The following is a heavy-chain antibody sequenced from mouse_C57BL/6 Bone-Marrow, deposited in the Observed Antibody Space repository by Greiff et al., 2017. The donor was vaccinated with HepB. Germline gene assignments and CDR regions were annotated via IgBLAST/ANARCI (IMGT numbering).Heavy chain of an antibody. Sequence: EVQLQQSGPELVKPGASVKISCKASGYTFTDYYMNWVKQSHGKSLEWIGDINPNNGGTSYNQKFKGKATLTVDKSSSTAYMELRSLTSEDSAVYFCARKGSSGYLYFDYWGQGTTLTVSS. J-gene: IGHJ2*01. V-gene: IGHV1-26*01. CDR2: INPNNGGT. CDR1: GYTFTDYY. CDR3: ARKGSSGYLYFDY. D-gene: IGHD3-2*02.